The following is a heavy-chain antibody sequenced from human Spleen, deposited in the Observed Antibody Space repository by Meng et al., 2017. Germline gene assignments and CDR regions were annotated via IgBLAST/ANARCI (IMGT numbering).Heavy chain of an antibody. J-gene: IGHJ4*02. D-gene: IGHD6-13*01. CDR1: GFTFSSYS. CDR3: ATGAAAADH. Sequence: GGSLRLSCAASGFTFSSYSMNWVRQAPGKGLEWVGRINRNSDGGTIDYAAPVKGRFTISRDDSKNTLYLQMDSLITKDTAVYFCATGAAAADHWGQGTLVTVSS. CDR2: INRNSDGGTI. V-gene: IGHV3-15*01.